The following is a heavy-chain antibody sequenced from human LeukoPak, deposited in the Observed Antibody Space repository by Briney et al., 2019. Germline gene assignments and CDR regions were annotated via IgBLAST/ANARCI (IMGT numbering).Heavy chain of an antibody. V-gene: IGHV1-58*02. J-gene: IGHJ6*02. CDR1: GFTFTSSA. CDR2: IVVGSGNT. Sequence: ASVKVSCKASGFTFTSSAMQWVRQARGQRLEWIGWIVVGSGNTNYAQKFQERVTITRDMSTSTAYMELSSLRSEDTAVYYCAADPYYSGYDYGYYYYGMDVWGQGTTVTVSS. D-gene: IGHD5-12*01. CDR3: AADPYYSGYDYGYYYYGMDV.